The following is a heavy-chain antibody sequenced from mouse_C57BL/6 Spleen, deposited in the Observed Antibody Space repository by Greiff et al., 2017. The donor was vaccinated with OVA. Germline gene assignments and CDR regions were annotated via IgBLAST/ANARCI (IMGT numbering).Heavy chain of an antibody. CDR3: ASWDVKVDY. V-gene: IGHV5-6*01. D-gene: IGHD4-1*01. Sequence: EVKLVESGGDLVKPGGSLKLSCAASGFTFSSYGMSWVRQTPDKRLEWVATISSGGSYTYYTDSVKGRFTISRDNAKNTLYLQMSSLKAEDTAMYYCASWDVKVDYWGQGTSVTVSS. J-gene: IGHJ4*01. CDR2: ISSGGSYT. CDR1: GFTFSSYG.